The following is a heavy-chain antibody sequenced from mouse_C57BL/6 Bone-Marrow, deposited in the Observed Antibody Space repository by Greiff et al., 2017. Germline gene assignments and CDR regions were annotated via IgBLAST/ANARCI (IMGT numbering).Heavy chain of an antibody. V-gene: IGHV1-81*01. D-gene: IGHD2-1*01. Sequence: VQLQQSGAELARPGASVKLSCKASGYTFTSYGISWVKQRTGQGLEWIGEIYPRSGNTYYNEKFKGKATLTADKYSSTAYMELRSLTSEDSAVYFCTRLEGNYFAWFAYWGQGTLVTVSA. CDR3: TRLEGNYFAWFAY. J-gene: IGHJ3*01. CDR2: IYPRSGNT. CDR1: GYTFTSYG.